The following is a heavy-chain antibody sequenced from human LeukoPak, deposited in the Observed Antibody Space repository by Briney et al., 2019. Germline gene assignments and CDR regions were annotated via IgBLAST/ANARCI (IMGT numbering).Heavy chain of an antibody. J-gene: IGHJ2*01. CDR2: VYTSGST. CDR3: ARQYVDILTGYHRGELYWYFDL. CDR1: VGSISSGRYY. Sequence: SETLSLTCTVAVGSISSGRYYWSWIREPAGKGLEWIVRVYTSGSTNYNPSLKSRVTISVDTSKNQFSLKLSSVTAADTAVYYCARQYVDILTGYHRGELYWYFDLWGRGTLVTVSS. D-gene: IGHD3-9*01. V-gene: IGHV4-61*02.